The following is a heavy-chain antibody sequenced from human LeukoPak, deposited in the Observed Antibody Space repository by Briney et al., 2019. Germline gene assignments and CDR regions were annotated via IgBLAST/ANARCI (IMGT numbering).Heavy chain of an antibody. CDR3: ARDYPYCSGGSCYDVDY. CDR2: ISAYNGNT. J-gene: IGHJ4*02. D-gene: IGHD2-15*01. CDR1: GYTFTSYG. Sequence: ASVKVSCKASGYTFTSYGISWVRQAPGQGLEWMGWISAYNGNTNYAQKLQGRVTMTTDTSTSTAYMELRSLRSDDTAVYYCARDYPYCSGGSCYDVDYWGQGTLVTVSS. V-gene: IGHV1-18*01.